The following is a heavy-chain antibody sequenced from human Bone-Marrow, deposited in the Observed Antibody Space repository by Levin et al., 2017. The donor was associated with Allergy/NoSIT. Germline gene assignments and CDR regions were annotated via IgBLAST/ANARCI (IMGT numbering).Heavy chain of an antibody. V-gene: IGHV3-49*03. Sequence: GGSLRLSCTASGFTFGDYAMSWFRQAPGKGLEWVGFIRSKAYGGTTEYAASVKGRFTISRDDSKSIAYLQMNSLKTEDTAVYYCIIEYSSSSKLRSTYDGMDVWGQGTTVTVSS. CDR3: IIEYSSSSKLRSTYDGMDV. CDR2: IRSKAYGGTT. J-gene: IGHJ6*02. CDR1: GFTFGDYA. D-gene: IGHD6-6*01.